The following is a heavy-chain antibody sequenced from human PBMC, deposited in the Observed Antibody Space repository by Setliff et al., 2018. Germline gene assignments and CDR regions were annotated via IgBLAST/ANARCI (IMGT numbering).Heavy chain of an antibody. Sequence: GASVKVSCKASGYTFTSYGISWVRQAPGQGLEWMGWISAYNGNTNYAQKLQGRVTMTTDTSTSTAYMELRSLRSDDTAVYYCARDGCSSTSCYWGWYYYSMDVWGQGTTVTVSS. J-gene: IGHJ6*02. CDR2: ISAYNGNT. CDR1: GYTFTSYG. CDR3: ARDGCSSTSCYWGWYYYSMDV. D-gene: IGHD2-2*01. V-gene: IGHV1-18*01.